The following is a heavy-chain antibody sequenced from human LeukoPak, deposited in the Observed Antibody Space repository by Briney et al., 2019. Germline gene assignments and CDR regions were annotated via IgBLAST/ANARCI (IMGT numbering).Heavy chain of an antibody. CDR1: GFTFSNYY. V-gene: IGHV3-23*01. CDR2: ISGSGGRT. CDR3: ASLTGTTG. D-gene: IGHD4-11*01. Sequence: GGSLRLSCVASGFTFSNYYMNRVRQAPGKGLECVSTISGSGGRTYYTDSVKGRFTISRDNSKNTHYLQMNSLRAEDTAVYYCASLTGTTGWGQGTLVTVSS. J-gene: IGHJ4*02.